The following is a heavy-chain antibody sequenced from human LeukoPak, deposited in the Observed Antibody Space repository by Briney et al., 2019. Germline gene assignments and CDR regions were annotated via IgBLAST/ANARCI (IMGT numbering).Heavy chain of an antibody. D-gene: IGHD1-26*01. CDR1: GGSFSGYY. V-gene: IGHV4-34*01. Sequence: SETLSLTCAVYGGSFSGYYWSWIRQPPGKGLEWIGEINHSGSTNYNPSLKSRVTISVDTSKNQFSLKLSSVTAADTAVYYCARAVIVGARPYYFDYWGQGTLVTVSS. CDR3: ARAVIVGARPYYFDY. J-gene: IGHJ4*02. CDR2: INHSGST.